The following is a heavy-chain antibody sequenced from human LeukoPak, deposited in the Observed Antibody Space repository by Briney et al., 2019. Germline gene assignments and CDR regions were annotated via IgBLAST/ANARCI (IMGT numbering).Heavy chain of an antibody. J-gene: IGHJ4*02. Sequence: ASVKVSCKASGYTFTTYYINWVRQATGQGLEWMAWMNPNRGNTGYAQTFQGRVTMTRNTAISTAYMQLSSLRSEDTAVYYCARVAGNCGGDCYRLVYWGQGTLVTVAS. D-gene: IGHD2-21*01. CDR1: GYTFTTYY. CDR2: MNPNRGNT. V-gene: IGHV1-8*01. CDR3: ARVAGNCGGDCYRLVY.